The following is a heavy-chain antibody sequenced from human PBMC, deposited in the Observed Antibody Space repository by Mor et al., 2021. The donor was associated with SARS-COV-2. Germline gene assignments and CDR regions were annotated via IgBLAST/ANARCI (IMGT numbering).Heavy chain of an antibody. V-gene: IGHV3-9*01. CDR2: ISRHTVTV. Sequence: VSGISRHTVTVAYADSVKGRFTISRDNAKNTLYLEMNSLRAEDTALYYCVKGRGVVVVAATPFDYWG. J-gene: IGHJ4*01. D-gene: IGHD2-15*01. CDR3: VKGRGVVVVAATPFDY.